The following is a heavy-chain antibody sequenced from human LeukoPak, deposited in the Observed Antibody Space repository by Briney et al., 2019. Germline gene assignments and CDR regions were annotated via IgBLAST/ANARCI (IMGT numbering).Heavy chain of an antibody. D-gene: IGHD2-2*01. CDR1: GFIFRTYS. Sequence: GGSLRLSCAASGFIFRTYSLTWVRQAPGKGLEWVSYIGRSSSPIYYADSVKGRFTISRDNAKNSLYLQMNGLRAGDTAVYYCARGPSSQFRTDYWGRGTLVTVSS. CDR2: IGRSSSPI. J-gene: IGHJ4*02. CDR3: ARGPSSQFRTDY. V-gene: IGHV3-48*01.